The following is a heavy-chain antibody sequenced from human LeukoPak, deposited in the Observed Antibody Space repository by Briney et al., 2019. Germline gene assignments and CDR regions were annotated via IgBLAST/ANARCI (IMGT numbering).Heavy chain of an antibody. CDR3: ARGYSYGYYFDY. CDR2: IIAYNGNT. V-gene: IGHV1-18*01. Sequence: GASVKVSCKASGYTFTIYGVSWGRQAPGRGREWMGWIIAYNGNTNYAQKLQGRVTMTTDTSTSTAYMELRSLRPDDTAVYYCARGYSYGYYFDYWGQGTLVTVSS. D-gene: IGHD5-18*01. CDR1: GYTFTIYG. J-gene: IGHJ4*02.